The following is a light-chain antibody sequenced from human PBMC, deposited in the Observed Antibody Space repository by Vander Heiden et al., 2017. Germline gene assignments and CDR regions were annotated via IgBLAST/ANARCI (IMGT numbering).Light chain of an antibody. J-gene: IGLJ1*01. CDR1: SSNIGSSY. CDR3: AAWADGLSGFYV. V-gene: IGLV1-47*01. CDR2: RNN. Sequence: VTISCSGSSSNIGSSYVYWYQQLPGTAPKLLIYRNNQRPSGVPDRFSGSKSGTSASLAISGLRSEDDAYYYCAAWADGLSGFYVFGTGTKVTGL.